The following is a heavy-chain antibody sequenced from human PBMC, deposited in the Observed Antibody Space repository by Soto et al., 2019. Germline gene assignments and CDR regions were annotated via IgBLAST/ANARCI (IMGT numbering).Heavy chain of an antibody. Sequence: SVKVSCKASGFTFTSSAVQWVRQARGQRLEWIGWIVVGSGNTNYAQKFQERVTITRDMSTSTAYMELSSLRSEDTAVYYCAAFSGYDFYYYYGMDVWGQGTTVTVSS. J-gene: IGHJ6*02. CDR2: IVVGSGNT. CDR1: GFTFTSSA. V-gene: IGHV1-58*01. D-gene: IGHD5-12*01. CDR3: AAFSGYDFYYYYGMDV.